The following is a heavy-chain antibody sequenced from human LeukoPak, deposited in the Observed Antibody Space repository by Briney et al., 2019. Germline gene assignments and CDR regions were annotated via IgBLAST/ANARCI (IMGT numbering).Heavy chain of an antibody. J-gene: IGHJ5*02. CDR2: ISTTSSYL. CDR3: ARGWNWNDNWFDP. Sequence: GGSLRLSCAASGFTFTSYPMNWVRQVPGKGLEWVSSISTTSSYLYYADSLKGRFTISRDNAKNSLYLQMNSLRAEDTAVYYCARGWNWNDNWFDPWGQGTLVTVSS. CDR1: GFTFTSYP. V-gene: IGHV3-21*01. D-gene: IGHD1-1*01.